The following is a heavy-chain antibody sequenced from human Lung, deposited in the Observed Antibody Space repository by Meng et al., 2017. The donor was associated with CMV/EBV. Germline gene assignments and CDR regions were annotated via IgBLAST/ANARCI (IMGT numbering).Heavy chain of an antibody. Sequence: GEXXKISCAASGFTVSSNYMSWVRQAPGKGLEWVSIIYSGGDTYYVDSVKGRFTISRDISTNTLSLQLNNLRSEDSAVYYCARVGDDIGSCTTTSCHSGYYFDYXGQGXLVTGS. CDR1: GFTVSSNY. CDR3: ARVGDDIGSCTTTSCHSGYYFDY. CDR2: IYSGGDT. J-gene: IGHJ4*02. D-gene: IGHD2-2*02. V-gene: IGHV3-53*05.